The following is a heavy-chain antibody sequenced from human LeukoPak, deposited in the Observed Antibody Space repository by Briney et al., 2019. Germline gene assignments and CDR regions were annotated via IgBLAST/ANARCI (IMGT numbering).Heavy chain of an antibody. CDR1: GGSFSGNF. J-gene: IGHJ4*02. CDR2: IYYSGTT. CDR3: AGSHRSGWFVFDY. D-gene: IGHD6-19*01. Sequence: SDTLSLTCAVHGGSFSGNFWCWIRQPPRTGLEWTGYIYYSGTTNYNPSLKSRVTISVDTSKNQFSLKLNSVTAADTAVYYCAGSHRSGWFVFDYWGQGTLVTVSS. V-gene: IGHV4-59*07.